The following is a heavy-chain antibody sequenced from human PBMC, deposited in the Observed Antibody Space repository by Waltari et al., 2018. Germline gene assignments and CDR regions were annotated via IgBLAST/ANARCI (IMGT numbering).Heavy chain of an antibody. D-gene: IGHD3-10*01. Sequence: QVQLVQSGGEVKKPGASVKVSCKASGYTFTSYGISWVRQAPGQGLEWMGWISTNKGNTNYAQKLQGRVPMTTDTSTSTAYMELRSLRSDDTAVYYCARAQITMVRGVYYYYYMDVWGKGTTVTVSS. CDR2: ISTNKGNT. CDR3: ARAQITMVRGVYYYYYMDV. V-gene: IGHV1-18*01. CDR1: GYTFTSYG. J-gene: IGHJ6*03.